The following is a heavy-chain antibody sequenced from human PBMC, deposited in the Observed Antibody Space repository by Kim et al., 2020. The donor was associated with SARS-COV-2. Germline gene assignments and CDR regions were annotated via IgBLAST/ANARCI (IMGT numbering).Heavy chain of an antibody. V-gene: IGHV3-30*18. CDR2: ISYDGNSK. CDR1: GFIFSSYG. CDR3: AKERGFGELFFDQ. J-gene: IGHJ4*02. D-gene: IGHD3-10*01. Sequence: GGSLRLSCAASGFIFSSYGMHWVRQAPGKGLEWVAVISYDGNSKSYADSVKGRFTISRDNSKNTVYLQMNSLRAEDTAVYFCAKERGFGELFFDQWGQGTLVSVSS.